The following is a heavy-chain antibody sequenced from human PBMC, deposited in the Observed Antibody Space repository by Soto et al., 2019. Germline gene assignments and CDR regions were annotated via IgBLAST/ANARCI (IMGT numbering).Heavy chain of an antibody. D-gene: IGHD6-19*01. CDR2: ISAYNGNT. CDR3: ARGAHDPYCGWRLLVY. Sequence: QVQLVQSGAEVKKPGASVKVSCKASGYTFTSYGISWVRQAPGQGLEWMGWISAYNGNTNYAQKLQGRVTMTTDTSTRTAYMELRGLGSDDTAVYYCARGAHDPYCGWRLLVYWGQGTLVTVSS. CDR1: GYTFTSYG. J-gene: IGHJ4*02. V-gene: IGHV1-18*01.